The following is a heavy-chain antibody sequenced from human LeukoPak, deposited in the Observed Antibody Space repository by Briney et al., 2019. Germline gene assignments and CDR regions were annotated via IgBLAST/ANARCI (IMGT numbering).Heavy chain of an antibody. J-gene: IGHJ4*02. CDR2: ISAYNGNT. D-gene: IGHD6-13*01. CDR1: GYTFTGYA. CDR3: ARDGLSSSWYLGFDY. V-gene: IGHV1-18*01. Sequence: GASVKVSCKASGYTFTGYAITWVRQAPGQGLEWMGRISAYNGNTNYAQNLQGRVTMTTDTSTSTAYMELRSLRSDDTAVYYCARDGLSSSWYLGFDYWGQGTLVAVSS.